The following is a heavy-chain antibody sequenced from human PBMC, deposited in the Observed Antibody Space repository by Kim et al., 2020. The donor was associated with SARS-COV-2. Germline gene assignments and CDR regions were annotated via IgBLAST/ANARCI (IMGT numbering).Heavy chain of an antibody. J-gene: IGHJ4*02. CDR2: IITSFGTS. CDR3: ARSYYSSGCYDN. CDR1: VGTFNNDA. Sequence: SVKFSSKASVGTFNNDAISWVRQSPGQVLEWMGGIITSFGTSNYAQKFQGRVTITADESTCTVYMELSSLRSDDTAIYYCARSYYSSGCYDNWCQGTLV. V-gene: IGHV1-69*13. D-gene: IGHD6-19*01.